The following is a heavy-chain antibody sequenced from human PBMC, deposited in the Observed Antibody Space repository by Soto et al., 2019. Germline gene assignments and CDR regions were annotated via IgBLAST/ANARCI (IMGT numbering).Heavy chain of an antibody. V-gene: IGHV1-18*01. J-gene: IGHJ4*02. Sequence: QVQLVQSGAEVKKPGASVKVSCKASGYTFTSYGISWVRQAPGQGLEWMGWISAYNGNTNYAQKLQGRVTRTTDTSTSTAYMELRSLRSDDTAVYYCARDRERYSYGYYFDYWGQGTLVTVSS. CDR1: GYTFTSYG. CDR2: ISAYNGNT. D-gene: IGHD5-18*01. CDR3: ARDRERYSYGYYFDY.